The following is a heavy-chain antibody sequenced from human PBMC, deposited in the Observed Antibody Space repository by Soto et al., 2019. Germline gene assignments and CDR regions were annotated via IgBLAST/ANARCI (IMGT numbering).Heavy chain of an antibody. CDR1: GFIFSSFA. CDR2: ISGSGADT. J-gene: IGHJ4*02. D-gene: IGHD5-18*01. CDR3: AGLGYSSQDY. Sequence: EVQLLESGGGLVQPGGSLRLSCAASGFIFSSFALSWVRQAPGKGLQWVSAISGSGADTDYADSVKGRFTISRDNSKNTLFLQMNSLTAEDTAIYYCAGLGYSSQDYWGQGTLVTVSS. V-gene: IGHV3-23*01.